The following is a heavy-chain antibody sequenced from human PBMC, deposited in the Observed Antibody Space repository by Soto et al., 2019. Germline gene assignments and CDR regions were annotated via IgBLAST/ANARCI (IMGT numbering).Heavy chain of an antibody. CDR3: ARGASIAARFDD. CDR2: MNPNSGNT. D-gene: IGHD6-6*01. Sequence: GASVKVSCKASGYTFTSYDMNWVRQATGQGLEWMGWMNPNSGNTGYAQKFQGRVTMTRNTSISTAYMGLSSLRSEDTAVYYCARGASIAARFDDWGQGTLVTVSS. V-gene: IGHV1-8*01. CDR1: GYTFTSYD. J-gene: IGHJ4*02.